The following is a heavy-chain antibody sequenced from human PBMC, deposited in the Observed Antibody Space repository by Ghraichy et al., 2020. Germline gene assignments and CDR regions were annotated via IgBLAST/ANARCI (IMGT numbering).Heavy chain of an antibody. Sequence: ASVKVSCKASGYTFTSYDINWVRQATGQGLEWMGWMNPNSGNTGYAQKFQGRVTMTRNTSISTAYMELSSLRSEDTAVYYCARAGISVSRRPRAFDIWGQGTMVTVSS. CDR2: MNPNSGNT. CDR3: ARAGISVSRRPRAFDI. D-gene: IGHD3-10*01. CDR1: GYTFTSYD. J-gene: IGHJ3*02. V-gene: IGHV1-8*01.